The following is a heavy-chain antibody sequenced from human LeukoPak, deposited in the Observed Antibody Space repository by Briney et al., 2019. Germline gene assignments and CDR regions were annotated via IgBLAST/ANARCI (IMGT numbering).Heavy chain of an antibody. J-gene: IGHJ4*02. V-gene: IGHV2-5*02. Sequence: SGPTLVKPTQPLTLTCTFSGFSLSTSGVGVGWIRQPPGKALEWLALIYWDDDKRYSPSLKSRLTITKDTSKNQVVLTMTNMDPVDTATYYCAHKGYYYDSSGYYKQYYFDYWGQGTLVTVSS. CDR3: AHKGYYYDSSGYYKQYYFDY. CDR2: IYWDDDK. CDR1: GFSLSTSGVG. D-gene: IGHD3-22*01.